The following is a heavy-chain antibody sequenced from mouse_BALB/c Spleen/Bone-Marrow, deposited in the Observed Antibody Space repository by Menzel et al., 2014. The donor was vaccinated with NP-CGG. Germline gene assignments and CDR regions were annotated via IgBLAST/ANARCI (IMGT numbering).Heavy chain of an antibody. Sequence: DVQLVESGPELVKPGASVKISCKASGYSFTGYFMNWEMQSHGKSLERIGRNNPYNGDTFYSQKFKGKATLTVDKSSSRAHMELRSLASEDSAVYYCAREGGYYYGSSPYFDVWCAGTTVTVSS. CDR3: AREGGYYYGSSPYFDV. V-gene: IGHV1-20*02. CDR2: NNPYNGDT. CDR1: GYSFTGYF. J-gene: IGHJ1*01. D-gene: IGHD1-1*01.